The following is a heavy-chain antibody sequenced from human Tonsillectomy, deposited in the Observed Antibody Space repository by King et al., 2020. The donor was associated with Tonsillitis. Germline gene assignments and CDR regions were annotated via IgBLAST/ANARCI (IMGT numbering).Heavy chain of an antibody. CDR3: ARDWGSSSSSRGGSYYYGMDV. CDR1: GFTFSSFD. V-gene: IGHV3-23*04. Sequence: VQLVESGGGLVQPGGSLRLSCAASGFTFSSFDMNWVRQAPGKGLEWVSGISGTGDITYYADSVKDRFTISRDSSKNTLSLQMNTLGVEDTAIYYCARDWGSSSSSRGGSYYYGMDVWGQGTTVTVSS. D-gene: IGHD3-16*01. CDR2: ISGTGDIT. J-gene: IGHJ6*02.